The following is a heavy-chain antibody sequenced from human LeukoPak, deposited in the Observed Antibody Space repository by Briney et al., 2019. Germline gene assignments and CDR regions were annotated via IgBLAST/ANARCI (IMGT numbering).Heavy chain of an antibody. CDR1: GFTFSGSA. D-gene: IGHD5-24*01. V-gene: IGHV3-73*01. CDR3: TRRGDGYNPFDY. J-gene: IGHJ4*02. Sequence: GGPLRLSCAASGFTFSGSAMHWVRQASGKGLEWVGRIRSKANSYATAYAASVKGRFTISRDDSKNTAYLQMNSLKTEDTAVYYCTRRGDGYNPFDYWGQGTLVTVSP. CDR2: IRSKANSYAT.